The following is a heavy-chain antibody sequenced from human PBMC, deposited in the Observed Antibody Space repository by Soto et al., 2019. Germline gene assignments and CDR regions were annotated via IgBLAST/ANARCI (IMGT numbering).Heavy chain of an antibody. CDR3: ARVVHYYDSSGYYPQFDY. D-gene: IGHD3-22*01. J-gene: IGHJ4*02. V-gene: IGHV3-74*01. CDR2: INSDGSST. CDR1: GFTFSSYW. Sequence: GGTMRLSCAASGFTFSSYWMHWVRQAPGKGLVWVSRINSDGSSTSYADSVKGRFTISRDNAKNTLYLQMNSLRAEDTAVYYCARVVHYYDSSGYYPQFDYWGQGTLVTVSS.